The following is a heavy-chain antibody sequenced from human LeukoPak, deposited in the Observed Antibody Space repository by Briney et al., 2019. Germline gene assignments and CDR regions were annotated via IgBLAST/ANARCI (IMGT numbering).Heavy chain of an antibody. CDR3: ARDRDIDVVPAAYGMDV. D-gene: IGHD2-2*01. CDR2: ISYDGSNK. J-gene: IGHJ6*02. CDR1: GFTFSSYA. V-gene: IGHV3-30-3*01. Sequence: GGSLRLSCAASGFTFSSYAMHWVRQAPGKGLEWVAVISYDGSNKYYADSVKGRFTISRDSSKNTLYLQMNSLRAEDTAVYYCARDRDIDVVPAAYGMDVWGQGTTVTVSS.